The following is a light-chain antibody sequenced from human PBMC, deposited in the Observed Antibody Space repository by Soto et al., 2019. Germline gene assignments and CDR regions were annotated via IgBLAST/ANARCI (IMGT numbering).Light chain of an antibody. V-gene: IGKV3D-15*01. CDR2: GAS. CDR3: QQYNNWPPWYT. J-gene: IGKJ2*01. CDR1: QSVSSN. Sequence: EIVMTQSPATLSVSPGERATLSCRASQSVSSNLAWYQQKPGQAPRLLIYGASIRATGIPARFSGSGSGTEFTLTISSLQSEDFAVYYCQQYNNWPPWYTFGQGTKLEI.